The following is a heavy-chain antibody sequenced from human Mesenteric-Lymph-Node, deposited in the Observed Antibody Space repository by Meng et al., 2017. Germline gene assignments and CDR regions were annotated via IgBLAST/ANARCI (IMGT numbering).Heavy chain of an antibody. D-gene: IGHD6-13*01. CDR2: ISYDGSNK. V-gene: IGHV3-30*07. CDR3: ARGAAAGH. Sequence: GESLKISCAASGFTFSSYAMHWVRQAPGKGLEWVAVISYDGSNKYYADSVKGRFTISRDNSKNTLYLQMNSLRAEDTAVYYCARGAAAGHWGQGTLVTVSS. CDR1: GFTFSSYA. J-gene: IGHJ4*02.